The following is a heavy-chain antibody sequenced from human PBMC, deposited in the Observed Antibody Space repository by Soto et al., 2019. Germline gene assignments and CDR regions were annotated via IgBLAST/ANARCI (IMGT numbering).Heavy chain of an antibody. V-gene: IGHV3-23*01. CDR2: ISATGGST. CDR1: GFTFSSYT. Sequence: GGSLRLSCAASGFTFSSYTMSWVRQAPGKGLEWVSGISATGGSTYYADSVRGRFTFSRDNSKNTLYLQMNSLRAEDTAVYYCAKGFIRDCGGDCTVDTWGQGTLVTVSS. CDR3: AKGFIRDCGGDCTVDT. D-gene: IGHD2-21*02. J-gene: IGHJ5*02.